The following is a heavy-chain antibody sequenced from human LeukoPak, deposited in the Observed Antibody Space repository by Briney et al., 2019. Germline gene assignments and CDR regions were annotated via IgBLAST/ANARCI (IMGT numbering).Heavy chain of an antibody. CDR3: ARNSGSYSTGWFDP. CDR2: ISAYNDNT. V-gene: IGHV1-18*01. J-gene: IGHJ5*02. D-gene: IGHD1-26*01. Sequence: ASVKVSCKASGYTFTSYGISWVRQAPGQGLEWMGWISAYNDNTNYAQKLQGRVTMTTDTSTSTAYMELRSLRSGDTAVYYCARNSGSYSTGWFDPWGQGTLVTVSS. CDR1: GYTFTSYG.